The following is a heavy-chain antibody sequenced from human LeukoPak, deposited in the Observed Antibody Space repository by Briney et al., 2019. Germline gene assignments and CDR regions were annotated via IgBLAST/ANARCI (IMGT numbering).Heavy chain of an antibody. D-gene: IGHD6-19*01. V-gene: IGHV4-59*08. CDR1: GGSISSYS. J-gene: IGHJ4*02. Sequence: SETLSLTCIASGGSISSYSWNWIRQSPGKGLEWIGYISHSGTTSYNSYLRSRVTISVDTSKNQLSLKLTSVTAADTAVYYCARWDDSAWAFGNWGPGTLVTVSS. CDR2: ISHSGTT. CDR3: ARWDDSAWAFGN.